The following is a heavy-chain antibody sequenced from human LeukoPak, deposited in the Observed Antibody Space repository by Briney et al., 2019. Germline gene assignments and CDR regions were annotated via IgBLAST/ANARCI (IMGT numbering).Heavy chain of an antibody. D-gene: IGHD3-22*01. V-gene: IGHV4-61*01. CDR3: ARDGSYYDSSSPPY. CDR1: GGSVSSGSYY. Sequence: SETLSLTCTVSGGSVSSGSYYWSWIRQPPGKGLEWIGYIYYSGSTNYNPSLKSRVTISVDTSKNQFPLKLSSVTAADTAVYYCARDGSYYDSSSPPYWGQGTLVTVSS. CDR2: IYYSGST. J-gene: IGHJ4*02.